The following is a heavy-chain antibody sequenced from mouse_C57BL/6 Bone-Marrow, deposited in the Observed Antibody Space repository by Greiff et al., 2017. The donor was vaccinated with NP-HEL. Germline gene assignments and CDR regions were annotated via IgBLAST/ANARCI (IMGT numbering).Heavy chain of an antibody. CDR2: IDPNSGGT. J-gene: IGHJ2*01. CDR1: GYTFTSYW. Sequence: VQLQQSGAELVKPGASVKLSCKASGYTFTSYWMHWVKQRPGRGLEWIGGIDPNSGGTKYNEKFKSKATLTVDKPSSTAYMQLSSLTSEDSAVYYCARPFDYYGSAFDYWGQGTTLTVSS. D-gene: IGHD1-1*01. V-gene: IGHV1-72*01. CDR3: ARPFDYYGSAFDY.